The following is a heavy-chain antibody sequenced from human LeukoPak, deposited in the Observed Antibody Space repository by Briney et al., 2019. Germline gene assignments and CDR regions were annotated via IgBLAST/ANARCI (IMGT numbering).Heavy chain of an antibody. CDR3: ARHRSDTGGKKGVNWFDP. J-gene: IGHJ5*02. D-gene: IGHD4-23*01. V-gene: IGHV4-59*01. Sequence: SETLSLTCSVSGGSIKNYYWSWIRQPPGKGLEWLGNIYFGGTTNYNSSLKSRLTISVDTFKNQLSLNLQSVTAADTATYYCARHRSDTGGKKGVNWFDPWGQGTLVTVSS. CDR2: IYFGGTT. CDR1: GGSIKNYY.